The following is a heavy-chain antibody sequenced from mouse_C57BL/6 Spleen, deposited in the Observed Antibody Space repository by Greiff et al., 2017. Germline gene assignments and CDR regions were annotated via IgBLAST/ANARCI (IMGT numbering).Heavy chain of an antibody. J-gene: IGHJ3*01. CDR3: ASSEGFAY. CDR1: GYTFTSYG. Sequence: QVQLQQSGAELARPGASVKLSCTASGYTFTSYGISWVKQRTGQGLEWIGEIYPRSGNTYYNGKFKGKATLTADKTSTTACMELRSLTSEDSAVYFCASSEGFAYWGQGTLVTVSA. V-gene: IGHV1-81*01. CDR2: IYPRSGNT.